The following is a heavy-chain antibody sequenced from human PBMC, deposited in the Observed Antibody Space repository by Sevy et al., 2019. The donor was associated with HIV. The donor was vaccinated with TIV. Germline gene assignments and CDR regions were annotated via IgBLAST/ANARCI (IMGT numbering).Heavy chain of an antibody. CDR2: INTNTGNP. J-gene: IGHJ4*02. CDR1: GYTFTTHV. D-gene: IGHD3-16*01. V-gene: IGHV7-4-1*02. CDR3: ATSPYAEITDNIRGFAY. Sequence: ASVKVSCRTSGYTFTTHVINWVRQAPGQGLEWMGWINTNTGNPTYAQGFTARYVFSLDTSVSTAYLQISSLKTADTAVYYCATSPYAEITDNIRGFAYWGQGTLVTASS.